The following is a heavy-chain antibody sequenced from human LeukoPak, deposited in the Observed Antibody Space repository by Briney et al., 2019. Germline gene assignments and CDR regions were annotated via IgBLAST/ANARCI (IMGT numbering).Heavy chain of an antibody. CDR2: ISGSGGST. V-gene: IGHV3-23*01. CDR3: AKGPSGSGGWFYYYYYMDV. D-gene: IGHD6-19*01. J-gene: IGHJ6*03. CDR1: GFTFNNYA. Sequence: GGSLRLSCAASGFTFNNYAMSWVRQAPGKGLEWVSAISGSGGSTYYADSVRGRFTISRDNSKNTLYLQMNSLRAEDTAVYYCAKGPSGSGGWFYYYYYMDVWGKGTTVTVSS.